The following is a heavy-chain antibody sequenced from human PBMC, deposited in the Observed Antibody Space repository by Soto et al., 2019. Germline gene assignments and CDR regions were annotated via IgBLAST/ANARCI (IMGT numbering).Heavy chain of an antibody. CDR2: ISAYNGNT. CDR1: GYTFTSYG. J-gene: IGHJ4*02. V-gene: IGHV1-18*01. Sequence: ASVTVSCKASGYTFTSYGISWVRQAPGQGLEWMGWISAYNGNTNYAQKLQGRVTMTTDTSTSTAYMELRSLRSDDTAVYYCARGMAYYDILTGYGELDYWGQGTLVTVSS. D-gene: IGHD3-9*01. CDR3: ARGMAYYDILTGYGELDY.